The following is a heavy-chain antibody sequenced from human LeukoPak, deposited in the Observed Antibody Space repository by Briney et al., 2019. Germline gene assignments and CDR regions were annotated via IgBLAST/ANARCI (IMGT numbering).Heavy chain of an antibody. Sequence: KISETLSLTCTVSAGSISSTNNYWGWIRQPPGKGLEWIGSIYYGGSTYYNPSLKSRVTISVDTSKNQFSLKLSSVTAADTAVYYCARRLTLVTAYYFDNWGQGTLVTVSS. D-gene: IGHD2/OR15-2a*01. CDR3: ARRLTLVTAYYFDN. CDR2: IYYGGST. CDR1: AGSISSTNNY. J-gene: IGHJ4*02. V-gene: IGHV4-39*07.